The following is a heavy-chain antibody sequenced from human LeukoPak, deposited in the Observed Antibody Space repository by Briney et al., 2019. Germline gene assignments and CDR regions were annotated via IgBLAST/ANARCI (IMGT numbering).Heavy chain of an antibody. V-gene: IGHV4-59*01. Sequence: SETLSLTYTVSGGSINNYYWSWIRQPPGKGLEWIGYIYYSGTTNYNPSLKSRVTISVDTSKSQFSLKLSSVTAADTAVYYCARSRFLEWLYLDYWGQGTLVTVSS. D-gene: IGHD3-3*01. CDR1: GGSINNYY. CDR3: ARSRFLEWLYLDY. CDR2: IYYSGTT. J-gene: IGHJ4*02.